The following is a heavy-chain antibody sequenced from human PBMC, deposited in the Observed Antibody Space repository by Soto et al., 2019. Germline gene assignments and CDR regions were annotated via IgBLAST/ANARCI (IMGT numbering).Heavy chain of an antibody. CDR1: GYTFTSYG. D-gene: IGHD5-12*01. V-gene: IGHV1-18*01. J-gene: IGHJ1*01. Sequence: QVQLVQSGAEVKKPGASVKVSCKASGYTFTSYGISWVRQAPGQGLEWMGWISAYNDNTNYAQKLQGRVTMTTDTXXSTACIELRSLRSDATAVYSCAKANFPVDIVATTNWGQGTLVTVSS. CDR3: AKANFPVDIVATTN. CDR2: ISAYNDNT.